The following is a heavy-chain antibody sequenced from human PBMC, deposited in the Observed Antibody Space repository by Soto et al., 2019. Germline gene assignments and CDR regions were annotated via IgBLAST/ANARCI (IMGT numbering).Heavy chain of an antibody. CDR1: GFTFSSYW. J-gene: IGHJ6*03. V-gene: IGHV3-7*01. Sequence: EVQLVESGGGLVQPGGSLRLSCAASGFTFSSYWMNWVRQAPGKGLEWVANIKQDGSEKYYVDSVKGRFTISRDNAKNSLYLQMNSLRAEDTAVYYCARVDIVVVRRTGHYYYYYMDVWGKGTTVTVSS. CDR2: IKQDGSEK. CDR3: ARVDIVVVRRTGHYYYYYMDV. D-gene: IGHD2-2*03.